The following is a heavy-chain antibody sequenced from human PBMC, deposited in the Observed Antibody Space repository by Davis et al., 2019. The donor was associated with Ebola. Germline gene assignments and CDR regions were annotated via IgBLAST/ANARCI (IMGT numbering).Heavy chain of an antibody. V-gene: IGHV4-59*08. J-gene: IGHJ4*02. Sequence: SETLSLTCSVSGGSISTYYWSWIRQPPGKGLEWIGYIFYSGSTDYNPSLKSRVTISVDTSKNQFSLRLSSVTAADTAVYYCARGSSVRNLDYWGQGTLVTVSS. CDR1: GGSISTYY. D-gene: IGHD1-14*01. CDR2: IFYSGST. CDR3: ARGSSVRNLDY.